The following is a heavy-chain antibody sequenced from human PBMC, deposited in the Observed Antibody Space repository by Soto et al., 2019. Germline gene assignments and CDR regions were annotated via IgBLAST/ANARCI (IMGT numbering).Heavy chain of an antibody. J-gene: IGHJ3*02. Sequence: SQTLSLTCAISGDSVSSNSAAWNWIRQSPSKGLEWLGRTYYRSKWYNDYAVSVKSRITINPDTSKNQFSLQLNSVTPEDTAVYYCARAEVGYCSGGSCEDAFDIWGQGTMVTVSS. CDR2: TYYRSKWYN. CDR3: ARAEVGYCSGGSCEDAFDI. CDR1: GDSVSSNSAA. V-gene: IGHV6-1*01. D-gene: IGHD2-15*01.